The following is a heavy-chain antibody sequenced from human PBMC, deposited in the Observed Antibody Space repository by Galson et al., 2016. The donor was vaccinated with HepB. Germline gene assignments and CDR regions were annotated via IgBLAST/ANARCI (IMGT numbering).Heavy chain of an antibody. D-gene: IGHD2-15*01. CDR2: INPRTGAT. Sequence: SVKVSCKASGYTFIGHWMHWVRQAPGQGLEWMGIINPRTGATGYAQNFQGRITLTSDTSANTVYMEMSSLRSEDTAVYYCAREYRGYCSGGSCYSVDAFDIWGQGTMVTVSS. J-gene: IGHJ3*02. V-gene: IGHV1-46*01. CDR1: GYTFIGHW. CDR3: AREYRGYCSGGSCYSVDAFDI.